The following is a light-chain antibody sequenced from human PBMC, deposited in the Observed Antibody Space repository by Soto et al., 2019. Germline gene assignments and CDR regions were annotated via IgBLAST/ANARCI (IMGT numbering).Light chain of an antibody. CDR3: QEYNNWPLT. V-gene: IGKV3-15*01. CDR1: QSMYNN. Sequence: RVMTQSPATLSVSPGERATLSCRASQSMYNNLAWYQQKPGQAPRLLIYFASTRATGIPARFSGSGSGTEFTLTISSLQSEDFAVYYCQEYNNWPLTFGGGTKVEI. J-gene: IGKJ4*01. CDR2: FAS.